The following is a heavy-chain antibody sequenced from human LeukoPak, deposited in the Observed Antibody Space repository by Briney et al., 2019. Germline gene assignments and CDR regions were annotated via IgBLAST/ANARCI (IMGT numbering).Heavy chain of an antibody. Sequence: VKPSETLSLTCTVSGVSISSYYWSWIRQPPGKGLEWIGYIYYSGSTNYNPSLKSRVTISVDTSKNQFSLKLSSVTAADTAVYYCARTRLETDEFYFDYWGQGTLVTVSS. V-gene: IGHV4-59*01. CDR3: ARTRLETDEFYFDY. J-gene: IGHJ4*02. D-gene: IGHD3-10*01. CDR2: IYYSGST. CDR1: GVSISSYY.